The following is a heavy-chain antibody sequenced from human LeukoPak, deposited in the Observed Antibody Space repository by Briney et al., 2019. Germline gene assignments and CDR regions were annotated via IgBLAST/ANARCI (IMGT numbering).Heavy chain of an antibody. CDR3: AREGDYNWNYFDY. D-gene: IGHD1-20*01. J-gene: IGHJ4*02. Sequence: PGGSLRLSCAASGFTFSSYWMHWVRQAPGKGLVWVSRINSDGGSTSYADSVKGRFTISRDNAKNTLYLQMNSLRAEDTAVYYCAREGDYNWNYFDYWGQGTLVTVSS. V-gene: IGHV3-74*01. CDR2: INSDGGST. CDR1: GFTFSSYW.